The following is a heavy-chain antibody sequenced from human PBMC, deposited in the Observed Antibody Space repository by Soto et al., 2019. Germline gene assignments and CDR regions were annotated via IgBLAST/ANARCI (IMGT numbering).Heavy chain of an antibody. CDR3: ARDRGGDWHLTGYFDY. Sequence: QVQLVESGGGVVQPGRSLRLSCAASGFTFSSYAMHWVRQAPGKGLVWVAVISYDGSNKYYADSVKGRFTISRDNSKNTLYLQMNSLRAEDTAVYYCARDRGGDWHLTGYFDYGGQGTLVTVSS. V-gene: IGHV3-30-3*01. J-gene: IGHJ4*02. D-gene: IGHD2-21*02. CDR1: GFTFSSYA. CDR2: ISYDGSNK.